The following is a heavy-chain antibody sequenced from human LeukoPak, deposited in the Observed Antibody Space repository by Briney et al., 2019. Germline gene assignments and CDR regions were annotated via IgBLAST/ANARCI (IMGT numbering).Heavy chain of an antibody. Sequence: GGSLRLSCVASGNYWMHWVRQAPGKGRVWVSHINSDGSWTSYADSVKGRFTISKDNAKNTVYLQMNSLRAEDTAIYYCAKDRMTGSRKFDYWGQGTLVTVSS. D-gene: IGHD3-9*01. V-gene: IGHV3-74*01. CDR2: INSDGSWT. CDR3: AKDRMTGSRKFDY. J-gene: IGHJ4*02. CDR1: GNYW.